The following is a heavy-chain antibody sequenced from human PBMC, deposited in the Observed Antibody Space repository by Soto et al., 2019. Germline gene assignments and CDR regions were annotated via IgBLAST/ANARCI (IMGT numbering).Heavy chain of an antibody. J-gene: IGHJ5*02. CDR1: GYTFTSYG. Sequence: ASVKVSCKASGYTFTSYGISWVRQAPGQGLEWMGWISAYNGNTNYAQKLQGRVTMTTGTSTSTAYMELRSLRSDDTAVYYCARDGGDYGDYDGWFDPWGQGTLVTVSS. CDR2: ISAYNGNT. D-gene: IGHD4-17*01. CDR3: ARDGGDYGDYDGWFDP. V-gene: IGHV1-18*01.